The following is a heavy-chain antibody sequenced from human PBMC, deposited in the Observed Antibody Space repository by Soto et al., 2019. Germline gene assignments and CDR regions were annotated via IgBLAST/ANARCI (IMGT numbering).Heavy chain of an antibody. J-gene: IGHJ6*03. CDR3: ANMKTPIYYYMDV. CDR1: GFTFSSYA. Sequence: QPGGSLRLSCAASGFTFSSYAMSWVRQAPGKGLEWVSAISGSGGSTYYADSVQGRFTISRDNSKNTLYLQMNCLRAEDTALYYCANMKTPIYYYMDVWGKGTTVTVSS. CDR2: ISGSGGST. V-gene: IGHV3-23*01. D-gene: IGHD2-15*01.